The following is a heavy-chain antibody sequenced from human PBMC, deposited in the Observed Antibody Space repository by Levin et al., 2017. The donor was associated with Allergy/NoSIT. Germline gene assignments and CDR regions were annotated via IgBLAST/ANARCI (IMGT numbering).Heavy chain of an antibody. CDR2: TYYRAKWYN. D-gene: IGHD1-26*01. CDR1: XXXXXXKRAA. CDR3: ARDVGSSRLDAFDI. Sequence: SQTLSLTCAXXXXXXXXKRAAANWHRQYASRCLEWLGRTYYRAKWYNDYAVSVKSRITINPDTSKNQFSLQLNSVTPEDTAVYYCARDVGSSRLDAFDIWGQGTMVTVSS. V-gene: IGHV6-1*01. J-gene: IGHJ3*02.